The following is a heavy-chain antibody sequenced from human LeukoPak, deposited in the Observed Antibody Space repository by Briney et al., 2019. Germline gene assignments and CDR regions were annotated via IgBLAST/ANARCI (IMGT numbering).Heavy chain of an antibody. CDR1: GYTFTNYY. CDR2: INPSGGAT. Sequence: ASVKVSCKASGYTFTNYYVHWVRQAPGQGPEWLGIINPSGGATSYAQKFQGRVTMARDTSTTTVYVELSSLRYEDTAVYYCARRGLAARPSGFDYWGPGTLVTVSP. V-gene: IGHV1-46*01. CDR3: ARRGLAARPSGFDY. J-gene: IGHJ4*02. D-gene: IGHD6-6*01.